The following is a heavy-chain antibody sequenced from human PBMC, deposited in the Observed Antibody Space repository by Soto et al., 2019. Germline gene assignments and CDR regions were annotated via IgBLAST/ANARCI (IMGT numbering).Heavy chain of an antibody. CDR1: GYTFTSYG. Sequence: SVQVSCKASGYTFTSYGIHWVRQAPGQRLEWMGWINAANGDTKYSPKFQGRVTITRDTSASTAYMELSSLRSEDTAVCYCVRRHVSATGIDWFDPWGQGTLVTVSS. CDR3: VRRHVSATGIDWFDP. V-gene: IGHV1-3*01. CDR2: INAANGDT. D-gene: IGHD6-13*01. J-gene: IGHJ5*02.